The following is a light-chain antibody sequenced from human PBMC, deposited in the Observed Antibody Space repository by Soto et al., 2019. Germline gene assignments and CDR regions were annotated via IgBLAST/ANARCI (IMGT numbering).Light chain of an antibody. J-gene: IGKJ5*01. CDR2: DAS. Sequence: EIVLTQSPATLSLSPGERATLSCRASQSVSSYLAWYQQKPGQAPRLLIYDASNRATGIPARCSGSGSGTDFTLTISSLEPEDFAVYYCQQRSSWITFGQGTRLEI. CDR3: QQRSSWIT. V-gene: IGKV3-11*01. CDR1: QSVSSY.